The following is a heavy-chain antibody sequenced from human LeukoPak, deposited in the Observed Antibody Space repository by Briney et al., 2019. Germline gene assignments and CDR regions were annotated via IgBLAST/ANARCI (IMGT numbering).Heavy chain of an antibody. D-gene: IGHD4-17*01. CDR3: ARSYGDPLFDY. CDR1: GFTVSSNY. J-gene: IGHJ4*02. CDR2: IYSSGST. Sequence: GGSLRLSCVGSGFTVSSNYMSWVRQAPGKGLEWVSVIYSSGSTFHADSVKGRFSISRDTSKITLYLQMKSLRAEDTAVYYCARSYGDPLFDYWGQGTLVTVSA. V-gene: IGHV3-66*01.